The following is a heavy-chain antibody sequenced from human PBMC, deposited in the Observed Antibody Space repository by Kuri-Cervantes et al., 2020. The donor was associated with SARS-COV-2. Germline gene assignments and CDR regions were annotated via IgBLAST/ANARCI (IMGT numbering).Heavy chain of an antibody. J-gene: IGHJ3*02. V-gene: IGHV4-59*12. CDR2: IYYSGSP. Sequence: GSLRLSCSVSGVSINNYWSWIRQPPGKGLEWIAYIYYSGSPNYNPSLKSRVTISVDMSKNQFSLKLSSVTAADTAVYYCARVPINWAKISGFAFDIWGQGTMVTVSS. D-gene: IGHD5-24*01. CDR3: ARVPINWAKISGFAFDI. CDR1: GVSINNY.